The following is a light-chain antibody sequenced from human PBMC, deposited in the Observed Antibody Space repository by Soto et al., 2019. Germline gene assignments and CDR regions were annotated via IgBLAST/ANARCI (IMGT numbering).Light chain of an antibody. CDR3: QQYNNWPLS. CDR1: QTVRNNY. Sequence: EFVFTQSPGTLSLSPGERATLSCISSQTVRNNYLAWYQQKPGQAPRLLIYDASSRATGIPDRFSGGGSGTDFTLTISRLEPEDFAVYYCQQYNNWPLSFGQGTKVDIK. J-gene: IGKJ1*01. V-gene: IGKV3-20*01. CDR2: DAS.